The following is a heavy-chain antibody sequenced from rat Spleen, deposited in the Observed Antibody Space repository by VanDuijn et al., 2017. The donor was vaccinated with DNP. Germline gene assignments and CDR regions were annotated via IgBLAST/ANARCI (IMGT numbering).Heavy chain of an antibody. Sequence: EVQLVESGGGLVQPGRSLKLSCAASGFTFSYYGMAWVRQAPKKGLEWVASISASGGDTYYPDSVKGRFTISRDNAKNTLYLQMNSLRSEDTATYYCARGSGTYYWYFDFWGPGTMVTVSS. J-gene: IGHJ1*01. CDR3: ARGSGTYYWYFDF. CDR2: ISASGGDT. CDR1: GFTFSYYG. D-gene: IGHD5-1*01. V-gene: IGHV5S13*01.